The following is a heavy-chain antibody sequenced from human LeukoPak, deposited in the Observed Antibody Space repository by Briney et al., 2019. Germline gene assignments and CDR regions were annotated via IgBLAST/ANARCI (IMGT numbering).Heavy chain of an antibody. CDR2: VNYSGST. CDR3: ARRISVMYYYYYMDV. Sequence: PSETLSLTCAVSGGSLSEFYWNWIRQSPVKGLEWIGEVNYSGSTAYNPSLKSRVTISVDASKNQFSLKLSSVTAADTAVYYCARRISVMYYYYYMDVWGKGTTVTVSS. J-gene: IGHJ6*03. D-gene: IGHD3-16*01. CDR1: GGSLSEFY. V-gene: IGHV4-34*01.